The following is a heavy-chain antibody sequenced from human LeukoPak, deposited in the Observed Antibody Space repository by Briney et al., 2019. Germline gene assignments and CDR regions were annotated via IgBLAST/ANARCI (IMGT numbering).Heavy chain of an antibody. CDR3: ARDLAFYGVVVAATPEGVH. Sequence: GGSLRLSCAASGFTFDDYGMSWVRQAPGKGLEWASGINWNGGSTGYADSVKGRFTISRDNAKNSLYLQMNSLRAEDTAVYYCARDLAFYGVVVAATPEGVHWGQGTMVTVSS. CDR2: INWNGGST. D-gene: IGHD2-15*01. CDR1: GFTFDDYG. V-gene: IGHV3-20*04. J-gene: IGHJ3*01.